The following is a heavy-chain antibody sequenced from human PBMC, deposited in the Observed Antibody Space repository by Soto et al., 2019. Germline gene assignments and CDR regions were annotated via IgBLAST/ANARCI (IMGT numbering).Heavy chain of an antibody. CDR3: AATPGIAAAGTYDAFDI. CDR1: GFTFTSSA. D-gene: IGHD6-13*01. V-gene: IGHV1-58*02. CDR2: IVVGSGNT. J-gene: IGHJ3*02. Sequence: SVKVSCKASGFTFTSSAMQWVRQARGQRLEWIGWIVVGSGNTNYAQKFQERVTITRDMSTSTAYMELSSLRSEDMAVYYCAATPGIAAAGTYDAFDIWGQGTMVTVSS.